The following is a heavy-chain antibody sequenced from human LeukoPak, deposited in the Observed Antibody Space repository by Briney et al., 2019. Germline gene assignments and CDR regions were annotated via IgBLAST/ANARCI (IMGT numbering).Heavy chain of an antibody. CDR1: GFTFSSYG. J-gene: IGHJ5*02. V-gene: IGHV3-30*03. CDR2: ISYDGSNK. CDR3: ARGAAGGDYDWLDP. Sequence: PGRSLRLSCAASGFTFSSYGMHWVRQAPGKGLEWVAVISYDGSNKYYADSVKGRFTISRDNAKNTLYLQMNSLRVGDSAVYYCARGAAGGDYDWLDPWGQGTLVTVSS. D-gene: IGHD4-17*01.